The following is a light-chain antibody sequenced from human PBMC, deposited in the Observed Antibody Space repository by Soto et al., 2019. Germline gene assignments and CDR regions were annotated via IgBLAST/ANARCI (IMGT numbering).Light chain of an antibody. Sequence: DIQMTQSPSTLSASVGDRVTITCRASQSITGWLAWYQQKPGKAPKLLIYRASNLESGVPSRFSGSGSETEFTLTISSLQPDDFATYYCQQYHSSSTFGQGTKVEIK. CDR1: QSITGW. J-gene: IGKJ1*01. CDR2: RAS. CDR3: QQYHSSST. V-gene: IGKV1-5*03.